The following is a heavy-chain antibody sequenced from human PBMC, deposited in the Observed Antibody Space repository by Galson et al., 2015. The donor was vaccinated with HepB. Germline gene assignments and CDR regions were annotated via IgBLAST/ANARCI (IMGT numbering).Heavy chain of an antibody. CDR3: AKDGIWLSYDHYYYGMDV. V-gene: IGHV3-30*18. CDR2: ISNDGSNK. J-gene: IGHJ6*02. CDR1: GFTFNRYG. D-gene: IGHD3-22*01. Sequence: SLRLSCAVSGFTFNRYGMHWVRQAPGKGLEWVAVISNDGSNKHYADSVKGRFTISRDNSKNTVYLQMNSLRAEDTAVYYCAKDGIWLSYDHYYYGMDVWGQGTTVTVSS.